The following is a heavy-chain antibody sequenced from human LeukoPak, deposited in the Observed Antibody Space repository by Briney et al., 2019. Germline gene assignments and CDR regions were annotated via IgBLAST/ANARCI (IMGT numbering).Heavy chain of an antibody. CDR1: GGSISSSAYH. Sequence: SETLSLTCTVSGGSISSSAYHWGWIRQPPGKGLEWIGEINHSGSTNYNPSLKSRVTISVDTSKNQFSLKLSSVTAADTAVYYCARESAYSSSWYYFDYWGQGTLVTVSS. CDR3: ARESAYSSSWYYFDY. CDR2: INHSGST. V-gene: IGHV4-39*07. J-gene: IGHJ4*02. D-gene: IGHD6-13*01.